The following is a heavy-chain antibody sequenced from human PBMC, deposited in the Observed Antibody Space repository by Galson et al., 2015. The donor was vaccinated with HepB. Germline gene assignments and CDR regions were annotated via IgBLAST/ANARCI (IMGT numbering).Heavy chain of an antibody. CDR2: ISYDGSNK. Sequence: SLRLSCAASGFTFSSYAMHWVRQAPGKGLEWVAVISYDGSNKYYADSVKGRFTISRDNSKNTLYLQMNSLRAEDTAVYYCAREYSSGWPLRYFDLWGRGTLVTVSS. CDR3: AREYSSGWPLRYFDL. D-gene: IGHD6-19*01. CDR1: GFTFSSYA. J-gene: IGHJ2*01. V-gene: IGHV3-30-3*01.